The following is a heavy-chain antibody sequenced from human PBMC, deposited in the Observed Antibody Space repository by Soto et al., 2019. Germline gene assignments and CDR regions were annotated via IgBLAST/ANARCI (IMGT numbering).Heavy chain of an antibody. D-gene: IGHD3-10*01. CDR2: INRDGSST. CDR3: ARGSGVGDL. V-gene: IGHV3-74*02. J-gene: IGHJ3*01. CDR1: GFTFSSYW. Sequence: EVQLVESGGGLVQPGGPLRLSCAASGFTFSSYWMHWVRQGPGKGLVWVARINRDGSSTNYADSVKGRFTISRDNAKNMRDRQVSSLSAEEAAVSYCARGSGVGDLWGQGTMVTVSS.